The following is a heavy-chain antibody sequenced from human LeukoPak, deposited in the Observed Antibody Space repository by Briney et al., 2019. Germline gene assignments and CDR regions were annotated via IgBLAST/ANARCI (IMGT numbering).Heavy chain of an antibody. Sequence: PGGSLRLSCAACVFTVSSYEMNWLRQAPGKGLEWVSYISSSGSVKFYADSVKGRFTISRDNAKNSLHLQMNSLRAEDTAVYYCARDWLRLGYWGQGTLVTVSS. V-gene: IGHV3-48*03. CDR2: ISSSGSVK. J-gene: IGHJ4*02. CDR1: VFTVSSYE. D-gene: IGHD5-12*01. CDR3: ARDWLRLGY.